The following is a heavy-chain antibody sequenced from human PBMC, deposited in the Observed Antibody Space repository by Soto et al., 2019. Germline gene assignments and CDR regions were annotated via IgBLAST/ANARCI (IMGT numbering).Heavy chain of an antibody. CDR3: ARVRRWGTGTTCCYYYGMDV. Sequence: QVQLVQSGAEVKKPGSSVKVSCKASGGTFSSYAISWVRQAPGQGLEWMGGIIPIFGTANYAQKFQGRVTITADESTSTAYMELSSLRSEDTAVYYCARVRRWGTGTTCCYYYGMDVWGQGTTVTVSS. CDR1: GGTFSSYA. J-gene: IGHJ6*02. D-gene: IGHD1-7*01. CDR2: IIPIFGTA. V-gene: IGHV1-69*01.